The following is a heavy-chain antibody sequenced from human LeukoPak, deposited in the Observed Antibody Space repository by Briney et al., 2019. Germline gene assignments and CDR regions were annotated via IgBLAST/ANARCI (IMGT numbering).Heavy chain of an antibody. V-gene: IGHV3-53*01. CDR2: IYSGGST. CDR3: AKEVTVTTRGNAFDI. J-gene: IGHJ3*02. D-gene: IGHD4-11*01. Sequence: GGSLRLSCAASGFTVSSNYMSWVRQAPGKGLEWVSVIYSGGSTYYADSVKGRFTISRDNSKNTLYLQMNSLRAEDTAVYYCAKEVTVTTRGNAFDIWGQGTMVTVSS. CDR1: GFTVSSNY.